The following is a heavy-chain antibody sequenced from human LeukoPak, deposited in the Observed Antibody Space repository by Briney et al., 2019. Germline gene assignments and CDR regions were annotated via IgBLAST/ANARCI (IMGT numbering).Heavy chain of an antibody. D-gene: IGHD5-24*01. CDR1: GGPIRRYY. Sequence: SETLSLPRAVSGGPIRRYYWSWTPHPARKGREWVRRLYISGSTNYNPSLKSRVTMSVDTSKSQFSLKLSSGTAADTAVYYGARVGRWLQFWDDAFDIWGQGTMVTVSS. CDR2: LYISGST. V-gene: IGHV4-4*07. J-gene: IGHJ3*02. CDR3: ARVGRWLQFWDDAFDI.